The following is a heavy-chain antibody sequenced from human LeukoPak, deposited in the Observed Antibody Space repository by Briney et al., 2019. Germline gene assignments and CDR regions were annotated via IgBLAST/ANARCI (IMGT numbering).Heavy chain of an antibody. CDR1: GFTFDDYA. Sequence: GGSLRLSCAASGFTFDDYAMHWVRHAPGKGLEWVSLITWDGGSTYYADSVKGRFTISRDNSKNSVYLQMNSLRAEDTAFYYCAKDASSGRYIDYWGQGTLVTVSS. CDR2: ITWDGGST. D-gene: IGHD6-19*01. CDR3: AKDASSGRYIDY. J-gene: IGHJ4*02. V-gene: IGHV3-43D*03.